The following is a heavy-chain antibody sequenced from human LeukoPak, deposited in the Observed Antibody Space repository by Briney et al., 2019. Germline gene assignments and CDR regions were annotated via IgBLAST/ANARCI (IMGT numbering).Heavy chain of an antibody. Sequence: SETLSLTCTVSGGSISSYYWSWIRQFPGKGLEYIGYIYYSGSTNYNPSLKSRVTMSVDTSKNQFSLKLSSVTAADTGVYYCARDTLFGYYYGMDVWGQGTTVTASS. D-gene: IGHD3-16*01. V-gene: IGHV4-59*01. CDR2: IYYSGST. CDR3: ARDTLFGYYYGMDV. J-gene: IGHJ6*02. CDR1: GGSISSYY.